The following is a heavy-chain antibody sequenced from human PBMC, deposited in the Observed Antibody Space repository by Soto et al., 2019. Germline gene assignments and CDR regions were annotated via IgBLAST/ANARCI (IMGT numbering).Heavy chain of an antibody. D-gene: IGHD2-2*01. V-gene: IGHV4-31*03. Sequence: PSETLSLTCTVSGGSISSGGYYWSWIRQHPGKGLEWIGYIYYSGSTYYNPSLKSRVTISVDTSKNQFSLKLSSVTAADTAVYYCARYVVEIVVVLAAPSQDYYYYGMDVWGQGTTVTVSS. CDR3: ARYVVEIVVVLAAPSQDYYYYGMDV. CDR1: GGSISSGGYY. J-gene: IGHJ6*01. CDR2: IYYSGST.